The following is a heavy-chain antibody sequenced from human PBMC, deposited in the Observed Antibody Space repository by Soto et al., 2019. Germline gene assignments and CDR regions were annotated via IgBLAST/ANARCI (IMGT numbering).Heavy chain of an antibody. Sequence: GGSLRLSCAASGFTFSSYAMSWVRQAPGKGLEWVSAISGSGGSTYYADSVKGRFTISRDNSKNTLYLQMNSLRAEDTAVYYCAKNPIARVEWLTPLYFDYWGQGTLVTVSS. CDR3: AKNPIARVEWLTPLYFDY. D-gene: IGHD3-3*01. J-gene: IGHJ4*02. CDR2: ISGSGGST. V-gene: IGHV3-23*01. CDR1: GFTFSSYA.